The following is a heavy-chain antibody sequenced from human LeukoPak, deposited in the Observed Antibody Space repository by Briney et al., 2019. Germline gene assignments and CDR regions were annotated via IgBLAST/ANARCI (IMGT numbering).Heavy chain of an antibody. J-gene: IGHJ4*02. Sequence: GASVKVSCKASGYTFTSHSINWLRQAPGQGLEWMGWITTNTGNPTYAQGFTGRFVFSLDTSVSTAYLQISSLKAEDTAVYYCARDAPTIRFDYWGQGTLVTVSS. CDR2: ITTNTGNP. CDR1: GYTFTSHS. CDR3: ARDAPTIRFDY. D-gene: IGHD5-24*01. V-gene: IGHV7-4-1*02.